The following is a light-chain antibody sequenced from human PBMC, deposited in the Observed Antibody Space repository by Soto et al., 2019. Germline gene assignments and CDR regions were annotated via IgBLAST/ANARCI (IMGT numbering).Light chain of an antibody. CDR3: QQAHSFPLT. CDR2: SGS. Sequence: DIQMTQSPSSVSASVGDRVTITCRASQDVGSWLAWYQQKPGKAPKLLIYSGSSLQSGVPSRFSGSGYGTDFTLTISSLQPEDFATYFCQQAHSFPLTFGGGTKVDIK. J-gene: IGKJ4*01. V-gene: IGKV1-12*01. CDR1: QDVGSW.